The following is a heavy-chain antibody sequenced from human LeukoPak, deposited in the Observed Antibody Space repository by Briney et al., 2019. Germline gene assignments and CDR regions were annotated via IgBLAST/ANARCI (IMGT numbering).Heavy chain of an antibody. J-gene: IGHJ4*02. Sequence: ASVKVSCKASGYSFTSYAIHWVRQAPGQRLEWMGWINAGNGNTKYSQKFQGRVTITRDTSASTAYMELSSLGSEDTAVYYCARDGRNYGSGSIDYWGQGTLVTVSS. D-gene: IGHD3-10*01. V-gene: IGHV1-3*01. CDR3: ARDGRNYGSGSIDY. CDR2: INAGNGNT. CDR1: GYSFTSYA.